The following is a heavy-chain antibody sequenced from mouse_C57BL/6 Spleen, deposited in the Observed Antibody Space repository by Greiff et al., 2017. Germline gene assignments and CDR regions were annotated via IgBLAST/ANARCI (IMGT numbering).Heavy chain of an antibody. CDR3: ARRAYYSNPMDY. CDR2: IDPSDSYT. CDR1: GYTFTSYW. V-gene: IGHV1-50*01. J-gene: IGHJ4*01. D-gene: IGHD2-5*01. Sequence: VQLQESGAELVKPGASVKLSCKASGYTFTSYWMQWVKQRPGQGLEWIGEIDPSDSYTNYNQKFKGKATLTVDTSSSTAYMQLSSLTSEDSAVYYCARRAYYSNPMDYWGQGTSVTVSS.